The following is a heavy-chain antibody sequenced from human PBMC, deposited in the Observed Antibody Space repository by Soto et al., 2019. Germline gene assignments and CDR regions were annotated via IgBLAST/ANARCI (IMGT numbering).Heavy chain of an antibody. CDR3: ANAFFFGPRKYSSSSPDEDYYYYGMDV. V-gene: IGHV3-30*18. CDR2: ISYDGSNK. CDR1: GFTFSSYG. J-gene: IGHJ6*02. Sequence: PGGSLRLSCAASGFTFSSYGMHWVRQAPGKGLEWVAVISYDGSNKYYADSVKGRFTISRDNSKNTLYLQMNSLRAEDTAVYYCANAFFFGPRKYSSSSPDEDYYYYGMDVWGQGTTVTVSS. D-gene: IGHD6-6*01.